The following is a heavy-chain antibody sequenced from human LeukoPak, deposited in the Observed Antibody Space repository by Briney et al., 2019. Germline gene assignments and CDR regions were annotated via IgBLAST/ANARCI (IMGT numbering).Heavy chain of an antibody. V-gene: IGHV1-18*01. CDR1: GYTFTSYG. D-gene: IGHD3-22*01. CDR2: ISAYNGKT. Sequence: GASVKVSCKASGYTFTSYGISWVRQAPGQGLEWMGWISAYNGKTNYAQKLQGRVTMTTDTSTSTAYMELRSLRSDDTAVYYCARGPAYYYDSSGYYYWGQGTLVTVSS. J-gene: IGHJ4*02. CDR3: ARGPAYYYDSSGYYY.